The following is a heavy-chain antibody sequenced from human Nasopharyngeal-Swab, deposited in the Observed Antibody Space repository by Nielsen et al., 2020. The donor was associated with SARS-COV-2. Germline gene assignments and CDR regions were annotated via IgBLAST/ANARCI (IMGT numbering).Heavy chain of an antibody. D-gene: IGHD2-8*01. CDR2: ISGSGGST. V-gene: IGHV3-23*01. J-gene: IGHJ4*02. CDR1: GFTFSSYA. Sequence: GGSLRLSCAASGFTFSSYAMSWVRQAPGKGLEWVSAISGSGGSTYYADSVKGRYTISRDNSKNTLYLQMNSLRAEDTAVYYCAKETRSVLMVYAILDYWGQGTLVTVSS. CDR3: AKETRSVLMVYAILDY.